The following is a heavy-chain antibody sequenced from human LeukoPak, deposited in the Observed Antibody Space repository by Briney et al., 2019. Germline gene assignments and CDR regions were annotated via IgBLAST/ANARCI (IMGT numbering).Heavy chain of an antibody. Sequence: GGSLTLSCAASGFTFNKYWMHWVRQAPGKGLVWVSRINIDGSNTSYADSVKGRFTISRDNAKNTLYLQMNSLRAEDTAVYYCARIYMAGTSFDSWGQGTLVSVSS. V-gene: IGHV3-74*01. D-gene: IGHD6-19*01. CDR2: INIDGSNT. J-gene: IGHJ4*02. CDR1: GFTFNKYW. CDR3: ARIYMAGTSFDS.